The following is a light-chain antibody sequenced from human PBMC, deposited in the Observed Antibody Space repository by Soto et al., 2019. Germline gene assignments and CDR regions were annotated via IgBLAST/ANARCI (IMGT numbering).Light chain of an antibody. CDR2: EVR. J-gene: IGLJ3*02. V-gene: IGLV2-14*01. CDR1: MRDVGAYNL. Sequence: QSALTQPASVSVSAGQSITISCSGTMRDVGAYNLVSWYQQHPGTAHKLIIYEVRNRPSGISSRFSGSRSGNTASLTISGLQPEDEGDYYCSAYTAGSTLVFGGGTKVTVL. CDR3: SAYTAGSTLV.